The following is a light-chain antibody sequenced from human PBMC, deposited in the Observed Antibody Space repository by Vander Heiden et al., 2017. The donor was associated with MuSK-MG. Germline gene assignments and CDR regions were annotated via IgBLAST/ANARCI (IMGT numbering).Light chain of an antibody. Sequence: DIQMTHSTSAISASVGERDTIMCRASQGISNYLAWFQQKPGKAPKRLIFAASTWQSGVPSRFSGSGSGTEFTLTISSLQPEDFATYYCRHHNSFPRTFGQGTKVEIK. V-gene: IGKV1-17*03. CDR2: AAS. CDR1: QGISNY. CDR3: RHHNSFPRT. J-gene: IGKJ1*01.